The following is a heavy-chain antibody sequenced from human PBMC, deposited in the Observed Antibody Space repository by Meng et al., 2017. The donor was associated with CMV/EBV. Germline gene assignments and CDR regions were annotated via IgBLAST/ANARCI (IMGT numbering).Heavy chain of an antibody. CDR3: TTLLRGF. Sequence: RLSCAASGFTFTNAAMTWVRQASGKGLEWIGRIKSKIDGGKIDYAAPVRGRFAISRDDSKATVYLQIDTLEIEDTGMYYCTTLLRGFWGQGTLVTVSS. D-gene: IGHD2-15*01. J-gene: IGHJ4*02. V-gene: IGHV3-15*01. CDR1: GFTFTNAA. CDR2: IKSKIDGGKI.